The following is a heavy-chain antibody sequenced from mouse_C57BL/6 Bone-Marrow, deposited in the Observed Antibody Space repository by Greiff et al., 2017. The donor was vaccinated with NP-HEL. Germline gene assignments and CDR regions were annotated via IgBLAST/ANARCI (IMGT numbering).Heavy chain of an antibody. CDR2: IDPANGNT. V-gene: IGHV14-3*01. J-gene: IGHJ3*01. CDR1: GFNIKNTY. D-gene: IGHD1-1*01. CDR3: ASRYYYGSSPAWFAY. Sequence: VHVKQSVAELVRPGASVKLSCTASGFNIKNTYMHWVKQRPEQGLEWIGRIDPANGNTKYAPKFQGKATITADTSSNTAYLQLSSLTSEDTAIYYCASRYYYGSSPAWFAYWGQGTLVTVSA.